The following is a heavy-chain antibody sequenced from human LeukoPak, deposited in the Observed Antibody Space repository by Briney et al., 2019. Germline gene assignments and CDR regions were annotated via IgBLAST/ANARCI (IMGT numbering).Heavy chain of an antibody. V-gene: IGHV3-21*01. D-gene: IGHD5-12*01. Sequence: GGSLRLSCAASGFTFSSYSMNWVRQAPGKGLEWVSSISSSSYTYYADPVKGRFTISRDNAKNSLYLRMNSLRAEDTAVYYCAKDREGYSGYYFDYWGQGTLVTVSS. CDR2: ISSSSYT. CDR1: GFTFSSYS. CDR3: AKDREGYSGYYFDY. J-gene: IGHJ4*02.